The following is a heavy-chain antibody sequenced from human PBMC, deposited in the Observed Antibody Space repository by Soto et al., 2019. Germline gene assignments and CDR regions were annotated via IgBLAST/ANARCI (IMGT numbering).Heavy chain of an antibody. CDR1: GSTFSSYG. CDR2: IWYDGSNK. D-gene: IGHD2-15*01. V-gene: IGHV3-33*01. J-gene: IGHJ4*02. CDR3: ARDRWPNPFDY. Sequence: QVQLVESGGGVVQPGRSLRLSCAASGSTFSSYGMHWVRQAPGKGLEWVAVIWYDGSNKYYADSVKGRFTISRDNSKNTLYLQMNSLRAEDTAVYYCARDRWPNPFDYWGQGTLVTVSS.